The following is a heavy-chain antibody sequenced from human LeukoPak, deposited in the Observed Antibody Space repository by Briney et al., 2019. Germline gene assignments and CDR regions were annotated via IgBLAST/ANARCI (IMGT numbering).Heavy chain of an antibody. D-gene: IGHD1-26*01. CDR2: ISSSSSYI. V-gene: IGHV3-21*01. CDR3: ARDHSGSYYSDAFDI. CDR1: GFTFSSYS. J-gene: IGHJ3*02. Sequence: PGGSLRLSCAASGFTFSSYSMNWVRQAPGKGLEWVSSISSSSSYIYYADSVKGRFTISRDNAKNSLYLQMNSLRAEDTAVYYCARDHSGSYYSDAFDIWGQGTMVTVSS.